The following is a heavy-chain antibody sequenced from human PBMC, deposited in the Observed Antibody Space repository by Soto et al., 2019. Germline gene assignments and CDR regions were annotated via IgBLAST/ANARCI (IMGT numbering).Heavy chain of an antibody. CDR2: IIPIFGTA. D-gene: IGHD3-22*01. V-gene: IGHV1-69*12. J-gene: IGHJ2*01. Sequence: QVQLVQSGAEVKKPGSSVKVSCKASGGTFSSYAISWVRQAPGQGLEWMGGIIPIFGTANYAQKFHGRVTITADESTSTAYMELSSLRSEDTAVYYCARDKLGYYYDSSGYPDSYWYFDLWGRGTLVTVSS. CDR1: GGTFSSYA. CDR3: ARDKLGYYYDSSGYPDSYWYFDL.